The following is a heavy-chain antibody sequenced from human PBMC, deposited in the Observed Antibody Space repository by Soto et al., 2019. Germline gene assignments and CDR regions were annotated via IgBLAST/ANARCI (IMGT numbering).Heavy chain of an antibody. CDR2: IYYSGRT. CDR1: GGSISSGGYY. V-gene: IGHV4-31*03. CDR3: ARGSFSSSSSWFDP. J-gene: IGHJ5*02. Sequence: SETLSLTCTVSGGSISSGGYYWSWIRQHPGKGLEWIGYIYYSGRTYYNPSLHSRVSIAVDTTENQFSLKLTSVTAADTSVYYCARGSFSSSSSWFDPWRRRTLVTVSS. D-gene: IGHD6-6*01.